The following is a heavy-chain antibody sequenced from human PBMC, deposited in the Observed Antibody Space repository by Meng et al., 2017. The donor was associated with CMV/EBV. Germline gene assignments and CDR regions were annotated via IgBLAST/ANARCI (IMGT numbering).Heavy chain of an antibody. CDR3: ARVAEGHYFDY. CDR1: GFAVNTNY. CDR2: IYSGGNT. Sequence: LSCAAYGFAVNTNYMTWVRQAPGKGLEWVSIIYSGGNTYTADSVRGRFSISRDNSKNTVYLHMNTLRAEDTAIYYCARVAEGHYFDYWGQGTLVTVSS. J-gene: IGHJ4*02. V-gene: IGHV3-53*01.